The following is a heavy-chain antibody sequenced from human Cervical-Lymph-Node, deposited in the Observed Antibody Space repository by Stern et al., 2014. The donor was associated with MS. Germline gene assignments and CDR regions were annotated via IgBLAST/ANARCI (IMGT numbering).Heavy chain of an antibody. J-gene: IGHJ6*02. Sequence: QVQLVQSGSSVKRPGSSVKVSCKASGGTLTNYPISWVRQAPGQGLEWMGGIIPISGTANYAQKFQGRVTTIADESTGTAYMELSSLRSEDTAVYYCARALRSLGSYNYFYVMDVWGQGTTVTVSS. V-gene: IGHV1-69*01. D-gene: IGHD3-3*01. CDR2: IIPISGTA. CDR3: ARALRSLGSYNYFYVMDV. CDR1: GGTLTNYP.